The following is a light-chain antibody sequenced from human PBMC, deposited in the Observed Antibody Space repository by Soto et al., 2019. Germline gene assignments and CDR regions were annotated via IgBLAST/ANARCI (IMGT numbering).Light chain of an antibody. Sequence: EIVLTQSPGTLSLSPGERATLSCRASQSVNSRYLAWYQQKPGQAPRLLIYGTSSRATGIPDRFSGSGSGTDFTLTISRLEPEDFAVYYCQQYGGSSMYTFGQGTKLEIK. J-gene: IGKJ2*01. CDR3: QQYGGSSMYT. V-gene: IGKV3-20*01. CDR2: GTS. CDR1: QSVNSRY.